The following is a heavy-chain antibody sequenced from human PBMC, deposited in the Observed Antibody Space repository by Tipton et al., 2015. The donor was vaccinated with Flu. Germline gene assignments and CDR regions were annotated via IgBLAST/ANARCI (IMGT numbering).Heavy chain of an antibody. CDR2: IHYSGSP. CDR3: ARRGPTVTTSSGWYFEL. CDR1: GDSMRSDYF. V-gene: IGHV4-38-2*02. Sequence: TLSLTCTVSGDSMRSDYFWAWIRQAPGKGLEWIGNIHYSGSPHYNPSLKSRVTISVDTSKNQFSLNLRSVTAADTAVYYCARRGPTVTTSSGWYFELWGRGARVTVSS. D-gene: IGHD4-17*01. J-gene: IGHJ2*01.